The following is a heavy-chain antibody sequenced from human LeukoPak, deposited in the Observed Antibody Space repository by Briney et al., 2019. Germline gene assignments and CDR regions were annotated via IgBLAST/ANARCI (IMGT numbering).Heavy chain of an antibody. V-gene: IGHV1-2*02. CDR2: INPRTGDT. D-gene: IGHD3-10*01. CDR3: ARTGLLWFGEQRPIDY. J-gene: IGHJ4*02. CDR1: GYSFIVYY. Sequence: ASVKVSCKASGYSFIVYYIHWVRQAPGHGLEWMGWINPRTGDTHYEQQFRGRLTMTRDTSISTAYMELSRLRSDDTAVYYCARTGLLWFGEQRPIDYWGQGTLVTVSS.